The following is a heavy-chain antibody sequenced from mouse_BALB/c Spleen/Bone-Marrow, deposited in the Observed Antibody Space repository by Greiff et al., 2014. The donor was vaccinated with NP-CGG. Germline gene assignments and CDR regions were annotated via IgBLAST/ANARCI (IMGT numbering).Heavy chain of an antibody. Sequence: QVQLQQSGSVLGRPGASVKLSCKASGYTFPSPWVHWAEQRPGQSLEWIGEIHPNSGNTNYNEKFKGKATLTVDTSSSTAYVDLSSLTSEDSAVYYCANYYGSSSYWGQGTTLTVSS. CDR2: IHPNSGNT. CDR1: GYTFPSPW. J-gene: IGHJ2*01. CDR3: ANYYGSSSY. D-gene: IGHD1-1*01. V-gene: IGHV1S130*01.